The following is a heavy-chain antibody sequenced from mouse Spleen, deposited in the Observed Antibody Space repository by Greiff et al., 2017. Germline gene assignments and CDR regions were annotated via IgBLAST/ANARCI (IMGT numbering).Heavy chain of an antibody. CDR3: ARSGDGYYY. J-gene: IGHJ2*01. CDR1: GYTFTDYY. V-gene: IGHV1-26*01. CDR2: INPNNGGT. D-gene: IGHD2-3*01. Sequence: VQLQQSGPELVKPGASVKISCKASGYTFTDYYMNWVKQSHGKSLEWIGDINPNNGGTSYNQKFKGKATLTVDKSSSTAYMELRSLTSEDSAVYYCARSGDGYYYWGQGTTLTVSS.